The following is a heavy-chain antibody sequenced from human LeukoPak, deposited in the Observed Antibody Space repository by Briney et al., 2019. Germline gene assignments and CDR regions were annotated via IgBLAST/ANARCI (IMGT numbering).Heavy chain of an antibody. CDR1: GDSVSSNSAA. D-gene: IGHD6-25*01. CDR3: ARGGSGLTVSLFDP. Sequence: SQTLSLTCGISGDSVSSNSAAWNWIRQSPSRGLEWLGRTYYRSKWSKWFNDYAVSVKSRIIITPDTSKNQVSLQLNSVTPDDTAVYYCARGGSGLTVSLFDPWGRGTLVTVSS. J-gene: IGHJ5*02. CDR2: TYYRSKWSKWFN. V-gene: IGHV6-1*01.